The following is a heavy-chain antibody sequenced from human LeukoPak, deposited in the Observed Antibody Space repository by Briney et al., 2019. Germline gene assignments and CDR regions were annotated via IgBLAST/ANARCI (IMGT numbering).Heavy chain of an antibody. D-gene: IGHD6-13*01. V-gene: IGHV3-23*01. CDR1: GLTFSSYA. Sequence: GGSLRLSCAASGLTFSSYAMSWVRQAPGKGLEWVSAISGSGGSTYYADSVKGRFTISRDNSKNTLYLQMNSLRAVDTAVYYCAKGRYSSSGYFDYWGQGTLVTVSS. J-gene: IGHJ4*02. CDR2: ISGSGGST. CDR3: AKGRYSSSGYFDY.